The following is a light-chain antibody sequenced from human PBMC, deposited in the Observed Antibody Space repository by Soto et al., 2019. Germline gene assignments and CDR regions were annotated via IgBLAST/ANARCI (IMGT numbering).Light chain of an antibody. Sequence: EIVMTQSPATVSVSPGERDILSCRASQSVSRGLAWYQQKPGQAPRLLIYGASTRATGIPARFSGSGSGTEFTLTISSLQSEDLAVYHCQQYNNWPPITFGQGTRLEIK. CDR3: QQYNNWPPIT. CDR1: QSVSRG. V-gene: IGKV3-15*01. J-gene: IGKJ5*01. CDR2: GAS.